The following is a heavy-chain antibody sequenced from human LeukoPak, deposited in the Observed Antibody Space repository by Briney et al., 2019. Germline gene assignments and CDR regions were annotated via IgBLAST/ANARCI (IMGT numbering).Heavy chain of an antibody. Sequence: GGSLRLSCAASGFTFSSYEMNWVRQAPGKGLEWVSYISSSGSTIYYADSVKGRFTISRDNAKNSLYLQMNSLRAEDTAVYYCARDENLIVAAFDIWGQGTMVTVSS. D-gene: IGHD5-12*01. CDR2: ISSSGSTI. J-gene: IGHJ3*02. V-gene: IGHV3-48*03. CDR1: GFTFSSYE. CDR3: ARDENLIVAAFDI.